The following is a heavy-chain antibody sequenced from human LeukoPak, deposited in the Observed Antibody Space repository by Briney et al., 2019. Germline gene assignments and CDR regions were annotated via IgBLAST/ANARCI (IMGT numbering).Heavy chain of an antibody. V-gene: IGHV4-38-2*02. CDR2: IYHTGTT. CDR3: ARKGRGPYGSVNGYFDY. D-gene: IGHD3-10*01. Sequence: SETLSLTCTVSGNSISSGYYWGWVRQPPGKGLEWIGIIYHTGTTYYNSSLRSRVTISVDTSKNQFSLKLNFVTAADTAVYYCARKGRGPYGSVNGYFDYWGQGTLVTVSS. J-gene: IGHJ4*02. CDR1: GNSISSGYY.